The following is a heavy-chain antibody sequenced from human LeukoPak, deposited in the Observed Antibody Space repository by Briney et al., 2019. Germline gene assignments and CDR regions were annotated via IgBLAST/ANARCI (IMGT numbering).Heavy chain of an antibody. J-gene: IGHJ4*02. CDR2: FQSKSEGGTT. CDR3: ATLTVRGVINI. CDR1: GFTFSNTW. V-gene: IGHV3-15*01. Sequence: PGGSLRLSCAASGFTFSNTWMNWVRQAPGKGLEWVGRFQSKSEGGTTEYAAPVKGRFTISRDDPKTTLYLQMNSLKTEDTAVYYCATLTVRGVINIWGQGTLVTVSS. D-gene: IGHD3-10*01.